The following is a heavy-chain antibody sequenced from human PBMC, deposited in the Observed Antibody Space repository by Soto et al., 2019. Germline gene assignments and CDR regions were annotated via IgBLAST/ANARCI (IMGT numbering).Heavy chain of an antibody. J-gene: IGHJ6*03. Sequence: ASVKVSCKAPGGTFSSYTISWVRQAPGQGLEWMGRIIPILGIANYAQKFQGRVTITADKSTSTAYMELSSLRSEDTAVYYCARGHIDHSSGDYYYYYYMDVWGKGTTVTVSS. D-gene: IGHD6-19*01. CDR1: GGTFSSYT. CDR3: ARGHIDHSSGDYYYYYYMDV. V-gene: IGHV1-69*02. CDR2: IIPILGIA.